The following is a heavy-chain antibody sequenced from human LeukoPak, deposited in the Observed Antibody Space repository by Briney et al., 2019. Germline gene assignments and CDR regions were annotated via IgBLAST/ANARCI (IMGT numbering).Heavy chain of an antibody. CDR3: AKVTSAGSCYQSDY. D-gene: IGHD2-15*01. CDR1: GFTFSSYA. Sequence: PGGSLRLSCAASGFTFSSYAMAWVRQAPGKGLEWVSGISDRGGTTYYADSVEGRFTISRDNSKNTPYLQMNNLGAEDTAVYYCAKVTSAGSCYQSDYWGQGTLVTVSS. J-gene: IGHJ4*02. V-gene: IGHV3-23*01. CDR2: ISDRGGTT.